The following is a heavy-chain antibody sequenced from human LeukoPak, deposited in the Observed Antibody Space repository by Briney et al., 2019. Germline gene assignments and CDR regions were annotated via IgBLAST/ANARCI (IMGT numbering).Heavy chain of an antibody. Sequence: GGSLRLSCAASGLTFSTSGMHWVRQAPGKGLEWVAFIQYDESDKYYADSVRGRLTISRDNSKNTLYLQMNSLRAEDTAVYYCAREGGIIVAGKFDSWGQGTLVTVSS. CDR3: AREGGIIVAGKFDS. CDR2: IQYDESDK. CDR1: GLTFSTSG. V-gene: IGHV3-30*02. J-gene: IGHJ4*02. D-gene: IGHD6-19*01.